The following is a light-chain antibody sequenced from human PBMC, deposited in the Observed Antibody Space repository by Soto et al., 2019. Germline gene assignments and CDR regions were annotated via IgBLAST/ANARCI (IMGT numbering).Light chain of an antibody. V-gene: IGKV2-30*01. J-gene: IGKJ1*01. Sequence: DVVMTQSPLSLPVTLGQPASISCTSSQSLEYSDGKTYLNWFLQRPGQSPRRLISKVSNLDSGVPDSLSGSGSGTDCTLKISRAEAEYVGIYYCMQGGHWPWSVGQRTNVEIK. CDR2: KVS. CDR1: QSLEYSDGKTY. CDR3: MQGGHWPWS.